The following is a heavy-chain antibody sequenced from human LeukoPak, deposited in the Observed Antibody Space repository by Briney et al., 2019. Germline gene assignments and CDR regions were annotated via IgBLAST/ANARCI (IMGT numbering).Heavy chain of an antibody. Sequence: GGSLRLSCAASGFTFSSYAMSWVRQAPGKGLEWVSAISGSGGSTYYADSVKGRFTTSRDNSKNTLYLQMNSLRAEDTAVYYCAKVVAGRYCSSTSCAYYYYYMDVWGKGTTVTVYS. J-gene: IGHJ6*03. V-gene: IGHV3-23*01. CDR3: AKVVAGRYCSSTSCAYYYYYMDV. CDR2: ISGSGGST. D-gene: IGHD2-2*01. CDR1: GFTFSSYA.